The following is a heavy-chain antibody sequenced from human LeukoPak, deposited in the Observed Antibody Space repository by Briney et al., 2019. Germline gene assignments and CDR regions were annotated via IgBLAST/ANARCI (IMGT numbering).Heavy chain of an antibody. V-gene: IGHV4-34*01. CDR3: ARSRSGYSYDHAAFEI. D-gene: IGHD5-18*01. CDR1: GGSFSGYY. J-gene: IGHJ3*02. Sequence: SETLSLTCAVYGGSFSGYYWSWIRQPPGKGLEWIGEINHNGSTTYNPSLRSRVTISVDTSRNQFSLKLSSVTAADTAVYYCARSRSGYSYDHAAFEIWGQGTVVTVSS. CDR2: INHNGST.